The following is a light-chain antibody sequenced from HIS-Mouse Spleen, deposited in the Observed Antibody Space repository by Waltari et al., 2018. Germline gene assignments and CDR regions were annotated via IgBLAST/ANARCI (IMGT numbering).Light chain of an antibody. CDR3: AAWDDSLSGWV. Sequence: QSVLTQPPSASGTPGQRVTISCSGSTSNTGMHYVYWYQQLPGTAPNLLIYRNNQRPSGVPDRFSGSKSGTSASLAISGLRSEDEADYYCAAWDDSLSGWVFGGGTKLTVL. CDR1: TSNTGMHY. J-gene: IGLJ3*02. V-gene: IGLV1-47*01. CDR2: RNN.